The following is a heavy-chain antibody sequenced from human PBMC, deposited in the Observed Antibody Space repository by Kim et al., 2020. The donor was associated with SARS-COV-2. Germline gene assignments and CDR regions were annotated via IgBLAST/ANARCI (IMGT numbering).Heavy chain of an antibody. CDR3: VRDGIGFDY. V-gene: IGHV3-64D*06. CDR1: GFSLSNHK. CDR2: ITPYGVTT. J-gene: IGHJ4*02. Sequence: GGSLRLSCSASGFSLSNHKMHWVRQAPGKELKFVSCITPYGVTTYYADSVKGRFTVSRDNSKNTFYLQMSSLRVEDTAVYYCVRDGIGFDYWCSAYLVT. D-gene: IGHD3-3*02.